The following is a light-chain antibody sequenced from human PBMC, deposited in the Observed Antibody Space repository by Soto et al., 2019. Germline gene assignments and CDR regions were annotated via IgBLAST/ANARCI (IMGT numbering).Light chain of an antibody. CDR1: SSDVGSYNL. CDR3: CSYAGSSNYV. V-gene: IGLV2-23*01. CDR2: EGS. Sequence: QSALTQPASVSGSPGQSITISCTGTSSDVGSYNLVSWYQQHPGKAPKLMIYEGSKRPSGVSNRFSGSKSGNTASLTISGLQAEDEADDYCCSYAGSSNYVFGTGTKVTVL. J-gene: IGLJ1*01.